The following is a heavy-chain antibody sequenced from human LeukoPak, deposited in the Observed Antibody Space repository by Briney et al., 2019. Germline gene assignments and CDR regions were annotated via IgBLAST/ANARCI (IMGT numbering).Heavy chain of an antibody. V-gene: IGHV4-38-2*02. D-gene: IGHD2-2*01. J-gene: IGHJ4*02. CDR1: GYSISGASY. Sequence: PSETLSLTCTVSGYSISGASYWGWFRQPPGKGLEWIGIISHIGSTYYIPSLNSRVTISVDTSKNQFSLKLSAVTATDTAVFYCARGTGANCSSTSCYSVGYFDYWGQGSLVTVSS. CDR3: ARGTGANCSSTSCYSVGYFDY. CDR2: ISHIGST.